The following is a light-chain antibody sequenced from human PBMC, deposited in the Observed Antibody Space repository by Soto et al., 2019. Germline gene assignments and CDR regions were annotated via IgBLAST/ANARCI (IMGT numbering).Light chain of an antibody. V-gene: IGKV3-11*01. CDR3: QQRKYWPPLT. J-gene: IGKJ4*01. Sequence: EVVLTQSPDTLSLSPGERATLSCRTSHSVDIYLAWYQQKPGQAPRLLIYDSYNRVTGIPTRFSCSGSGTDFTLTISSLEPEDSAVYYCQQRKYWPPLTFGGGTKVEIK. CDR1: HSVDIY. CDR2: DSY.